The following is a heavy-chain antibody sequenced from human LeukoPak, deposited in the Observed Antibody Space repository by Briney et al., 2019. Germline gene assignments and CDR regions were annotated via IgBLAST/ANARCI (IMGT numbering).Heavy chain of an antibody. CDR1: GYTFTGYY. CDR3: ARAAVRIVVVPAAIGY. J-gene: IGHJ4*02. D-gene: IGHD2-2*01. V-gene: IGHV1-2*04. Sequence: ASVKVSCKASGYTFTGYYMHCVRQAPGQGLEWMGWINPNSGGTNYAQKFQGWVTMTRDTSISTAYMELSRLRSDDTAVYYCARAAVRIVVVPAAIGYWGQGTLVTVSS. CDR2: INPNSGGT.